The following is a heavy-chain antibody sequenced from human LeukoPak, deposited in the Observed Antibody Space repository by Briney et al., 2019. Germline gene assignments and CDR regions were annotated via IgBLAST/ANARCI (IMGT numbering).Heavy chain of an antibody. Sequence: SETLSLTCTVSGGSISSYYWSWIRQPPGKGLEWIGYIYYSGSTNYNPSLKSRVTISVDTSKNQFSLKLSSVTAADTAVYYCARVKGQLWGASDYWGQGTLVTVSS. CDR2: IYYSGST. CDR3: ARVKGQLWGASDY. D-gene: IGHD5-18*01. V-gene: IGHV4-59*12. J-gene: IGHJ4*02. CDR1: GGSISSYY.